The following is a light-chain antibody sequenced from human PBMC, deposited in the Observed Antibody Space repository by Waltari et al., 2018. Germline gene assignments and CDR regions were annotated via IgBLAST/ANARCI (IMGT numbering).Light chain of an antibody. J-gene: IGKJ2*03. V-gene: IGKV3-20*01. Sequence: GLRLSPAPRSLFLGERATLPSRASTSFSSSYVAWYQQKPGQPPRLLIFDASSRATGIPDRFSASGSGTDFTLTISRLEPEDFAMYYCQQYSASPESFGQGTRLEI. CDR3: QQYSASPES. CDR2: DAS. CDR1: TSFSSSY.